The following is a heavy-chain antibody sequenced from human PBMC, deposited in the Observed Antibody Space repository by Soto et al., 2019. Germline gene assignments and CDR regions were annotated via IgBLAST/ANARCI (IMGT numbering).Heavy chain of an antibody. CDR1: GFTFSSYA. Sequence: EVQLLESGGGLVQPGGSLRLSCAASGFTFSSYALSWVRQPPGKGLGWVSAISGSGGSTYYADSVKGRFTISRDNSKNTLYLQMNSLRAEDTAVYYCAKSDYGDYIFYFQHWGQGTLVTVSS. V-gene: IGHV3-23*01. CDR2: ISGSGGST. CDR3: AKSDYGDYIFYFQH. D-gene: IGHD4-17*01. J-gene: IGHJ1*01.